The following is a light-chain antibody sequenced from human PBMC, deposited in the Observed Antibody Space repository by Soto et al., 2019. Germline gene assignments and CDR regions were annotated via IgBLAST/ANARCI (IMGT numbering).Light chain of an antibody. J-gene: IGLJ2*01. V-gene: IGLV1-51*02. Sequence: QSMLTQPPSVSAAPGQRVTISCSGGSSNIGNNFVSWYQQFPGAAPRLLIYANDKRLSGISDRFSGSQSGTSATLGITGLQPGDEADYYCGTWDSSLSAGVFGGGTKVTVL. CDR1: SSNIGNNF. CDR2: AND. CDR3: GTWDSSLSAGV.